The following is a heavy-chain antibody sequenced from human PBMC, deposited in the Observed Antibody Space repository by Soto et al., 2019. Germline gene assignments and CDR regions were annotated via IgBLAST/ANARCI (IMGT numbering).Heavy chain of an antibody. CDR1: GGSITTYY. D-gene: IGHD5-12*01. CDR2: ISYSGST. V-gene: IGHV4-59*13. CDR3: ARDPYRSGSGGVYYYYALDV. Sequence: PSETLSLTCTVSGGSITTYYWNWIRQSPGKGLEWIASISYSGSTNYNPSLRSRITISIDTSKNQFSLTLTSVTAADTAVYYCARDPYRSGSGGVYYYYALDVWGQGTTVTVSS. J-gene: IGHJ6*02.